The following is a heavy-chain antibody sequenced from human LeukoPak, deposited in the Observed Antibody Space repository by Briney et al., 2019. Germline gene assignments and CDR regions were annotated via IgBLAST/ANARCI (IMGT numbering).Heavy chain of an antibody. CDR1: GFTFSSYA. CDR3: TTGSPWVFDY. CDR2: ISGSGGST. J-gene: IGHJ4*02. V-gene: IGHV3-23*01. Sequence: GGSLRLSCAASGFTFSSYAMSWVRQAPGKGLEWVSAISGSGGSTYYADSVKGRFTVSRDNAKNSLHLQMNSLRAEDTAVYYCTTGSPWVFDYWGQGTLVTVSS. D-gene: IGHD1-14*01.